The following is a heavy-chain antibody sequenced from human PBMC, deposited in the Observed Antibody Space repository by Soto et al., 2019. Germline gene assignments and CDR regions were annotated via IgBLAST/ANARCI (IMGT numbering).Heavy chain of an antibody. Sequence: QPGGSLRLSCAASGFTFDDYGMHWVRQAPGKGLEWVAGISWNRIDIGYADSVKGRFTISRDSAKNSLYLQMDSLSVEDTALYYCVKETDPNTPVDGLRDLALWGQGTRVTVSS. J-gene: IGHJ3*01. CDR2: ISWNRIDI. D-gene: IGHD6-19*01. CDR3: VKETDPNTPVDGLRDLAL. V-gene: IGHV3-9*01. CDR1: GFTFDDYG.